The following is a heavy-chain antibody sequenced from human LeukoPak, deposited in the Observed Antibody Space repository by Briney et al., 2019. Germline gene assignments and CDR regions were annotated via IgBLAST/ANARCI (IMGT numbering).Heavy chain of an antibody. J-gene: IGHJ6*02. CDR1: GFTFSSYW. D-gene: IGHD7-27*01. Sequence: GGSLRLPCAASGFTFSSYWMTWVRQAPEKGLEWVASIKQDGSETYYVDSVKGRFTISRDNAKNSLCLHMNSLRVEDSAVYYCARSGVPHGTDVWGQGTTVTVSS. CDR3: ARSGVPHGTDV. CDR2: IKQDGSET. V-gene: IGHV3-7*04.